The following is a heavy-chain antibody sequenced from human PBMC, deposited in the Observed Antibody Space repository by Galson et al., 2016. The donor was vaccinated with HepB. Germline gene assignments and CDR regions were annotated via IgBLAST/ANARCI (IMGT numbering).Heavy chain of an antibody. V-gene: IGHV4-31*03. J-gene: IGHJ4*02. D-gene: IGHD2-15*01. CDR3: ASGYCSGGSCYFDS. Sequence: TLSLTCSVSRGSISSDGYYWSWIRQHPGKGPEWIGYIYYSGSTYYTPSLKSRVTISADTSTNEFSLKLSSVTAADTAVYYCASGYCSGGSCYFDSWGQGTLVTVSS. CDR1: RGSISSDGYY. CDR2: IYYSGST.